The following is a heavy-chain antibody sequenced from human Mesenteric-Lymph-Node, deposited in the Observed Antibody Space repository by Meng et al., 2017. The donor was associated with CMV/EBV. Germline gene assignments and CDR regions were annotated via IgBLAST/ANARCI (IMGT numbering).Heavy chain of an antibody. CDR2: IYYSGST. D-gene: IGHD2-21*02. V-gene: IGHV4-59*01. J-gene: IGHJ4*02. CDR1: GGSISSYY. Sequence: SETLSLTCTVSGGSISSYYWSWIRQPPGKGLEWIGYIYYSGSTNYNPSLKSRVTISVDTSKNQFSLKLSSVTAADTAVYYCARDRGDWIIRDWGQGALVTVSS. CDR3: ARDRGDWIIRD.